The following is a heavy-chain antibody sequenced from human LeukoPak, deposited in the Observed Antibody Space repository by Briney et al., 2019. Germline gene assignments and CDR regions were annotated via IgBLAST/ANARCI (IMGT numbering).Heavy chain of an antibody. CDR2: INPNSGGT. J-gene: IGHJ5*02. CDR1: GYTFTGYY. V-gene: IGHV1-2*02. Sequence: ASVKVSCKASGYTFTGYYMHWVRQAPGQGLEWMGWINPNSGGTNYAQKFQGRVTMTRDTSISTAYMELSRLRSDDTAVYYCARDSMVRKNWFDPWGQGTLVTVSS. CDR3: ARDSMVRKNWFDP. D-gene: IGHD3-10*01.